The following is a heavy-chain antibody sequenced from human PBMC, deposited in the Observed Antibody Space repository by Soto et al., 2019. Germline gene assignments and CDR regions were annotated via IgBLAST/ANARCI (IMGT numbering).Heavy chain of an antibody. CDR2: IYYSGST. V-gene: IGHV4-39*01. CDR3: ARAWLRANSDAFDI. D-gene: IGHD5-12*01. Sequence: QLQLQESGPGLVKPSETLSLTCTVSGGSISSSSYYWGWIRQPPGKGLEWIGSIYYSGSTYYNPSLKSRVTISVDTSKNQFSLKLSSVTDADTAVYYCARAWLRANSDAFDIWGQGTMVTVSS. CDR1: GGSISSSSYY. J-gene: IGHJ3*02.